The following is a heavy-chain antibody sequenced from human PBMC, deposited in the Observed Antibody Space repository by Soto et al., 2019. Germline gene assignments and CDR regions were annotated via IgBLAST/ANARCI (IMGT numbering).Heavy chain of an antibody. V-gene: IGHV3-23*01. D-gene: IGHD2-8*02. CDR2: ISGSGGSP. CDR1: GCSCSSYT. Sequence: GGSLRLSCAASGCSCSSYTMAWVRQAPGKGLEWVSSISGSGGSPSYADSVQGRFIISRDNPRNTVSLQMNRLRAEDTATYYCAKARCTGDTCFVPDYWGHGRLVTVSS. J-gene: IGHJ4*01. CDR3: AKARCTGDTCFVPDY.